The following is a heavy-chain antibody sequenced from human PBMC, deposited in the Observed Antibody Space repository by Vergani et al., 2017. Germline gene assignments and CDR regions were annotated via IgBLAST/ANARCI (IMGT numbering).Heavy chain of an antibody. D-gene: IGHD4-17*01. CDR3: AGLLRKTYYYYYMDV. J-gene: IGHJ6*03. CDR2: IYSGGST. V-gene: IGHV3-66*04. Sequence: EVQLLESGGGLVQPGGSLRLSCAASGFTFSSYMSWVRQAPGKGLEWVSVIYSGGSTYYADSVKGRFTISRDNSKNTLYLQMNSLRAEDTAVYYCAGLLRKTYYYYYMDVWGKGTTVTVSS. CDR1: GFTFSSY.